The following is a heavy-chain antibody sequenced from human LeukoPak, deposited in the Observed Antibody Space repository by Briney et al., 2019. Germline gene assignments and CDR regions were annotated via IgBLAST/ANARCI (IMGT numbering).Heavy chain of an antibody. Sequence: GGSLRLSCLTSGFTLSTNAMSWVRQAPGEGLEWISGISGSGASTYYADSVKVRFTISRDNSKSTLYLQMNSLRAEDTAIYYCAKNGWLRSSGLWGDYWGQGALVTVSS. CDR2: ISGSGAST. CDR1: GFTLSTNA. CDR3: AKNGWLRSSGLWGDY. D-gene: IGHD5-12*01. V-gene: IGHV3-23*01. J-gene: IGHJ4*02.